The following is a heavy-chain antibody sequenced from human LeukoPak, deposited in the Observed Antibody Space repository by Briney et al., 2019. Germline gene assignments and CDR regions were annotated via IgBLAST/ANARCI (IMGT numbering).Heavy chain of an antibody. Sequence: SETLSLTCTVSGGSISSSRYYWGWVRQPPGKGLEWIGSISFSGSTYYNPSLRSRVTISDDTSKNQFSLKLSSVTAADTAVYYCARRSDSSGYYFFDYWGQGTLVTVSS. J-gene: IGHJ4*02. CDR1: GGSISSSRYY. CDR3: ARRSDSSGYYFFDY. CDR2: ISFSGST. V-gene: IGHV4-39*01. D-gene: IGHD3-22*01.